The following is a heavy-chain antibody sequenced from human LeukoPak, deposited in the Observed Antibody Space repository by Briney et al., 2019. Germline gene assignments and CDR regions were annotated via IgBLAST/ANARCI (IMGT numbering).Heavy chain of an antibody. CDR1: GYTFTGYY. D-gene: IGHD5-18*01. J-gene: IGHJ6*02. CDR3: ARSPVDTAMVDYYYYGMDV. Sequence: ASVKVSCEASGYTFTGYYMHWVRQAPGQGLEWMGWISPNSGGTNYAQKFQGRVTMTRDTSISTAYMELSRLRSDDTAVYYCARSPVDTAMVDYYYYGMDVWAKGPRSPSP. V-gene: IGHV1-2*02. CDR2: ISPNSGGT.